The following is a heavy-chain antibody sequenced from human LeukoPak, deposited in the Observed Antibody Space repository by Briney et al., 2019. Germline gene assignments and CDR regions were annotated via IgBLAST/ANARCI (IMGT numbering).Heavy chain of an antibody. CDR3: ASSTSAGGDYYYYYMDV. J-gene: IGHJ6*03. CDR2: MNPNSGNT. CDR1: GYTFTSYD. V-gene: IGHV1-8*03. Sequence: ASVKVSCKASGYTFTSYDINWVRQATGQGLEWMGWMNPNSGNTGYAQKFQGRVTITRNTSISTAYMELSSLRSEDTAVYYCASSTSAGGDYYYYYMDVWGKGTTVTVSS. D-gene: IGHD2-2*01.